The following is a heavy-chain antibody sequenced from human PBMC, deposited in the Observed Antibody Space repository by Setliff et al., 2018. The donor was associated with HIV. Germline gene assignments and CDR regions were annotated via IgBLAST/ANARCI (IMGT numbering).Heavy chain of an antibody. Sequence: SETLSLTCAVYGGSFSDYYWSWIRQSPGRGLEWIGEINHGGSTIYNPSLKSRVTLSIDTSKNQFSLKLSSVTAADTAVYYCARDRYAGEIDYWGQGTLVTVSS. CDR1: GGSFSDYY. J-gene: IGHJ4*02. V-gene: IGHV4-34*09. CDR2: INHGGST. CDR3: ARDRYAGEIDY. D-gene: IGHD3-10*01.